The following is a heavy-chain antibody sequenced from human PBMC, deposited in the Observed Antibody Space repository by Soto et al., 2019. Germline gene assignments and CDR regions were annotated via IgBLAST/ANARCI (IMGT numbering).Heavy chain of an antibody. Sequence: PGGSLRLSCAASGFTFSSYAMSWVRQAPGKGLEWVSAISGSGGSTYYADSVKGRFTISRDNSKNTLYLQMNSLRAEDTAVYYCATQPPDSGYDFVKQTPYYFDYWGQGTLVTVS. CDR2: ISGSGGST. CDR3: ATQPPDSGYDFVKQTPYYFDY. V-gene: IGHV3-23*01. CDR1: GFTFSSYA. D-gene: IGHD5-12*01. J-gene: IGHJ4*02.